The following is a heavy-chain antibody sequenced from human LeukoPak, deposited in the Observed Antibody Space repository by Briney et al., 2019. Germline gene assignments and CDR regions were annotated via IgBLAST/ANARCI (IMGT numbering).Heavy chain of an antibody. CDR3: ARIARDFYDSSGPGPYYSYYMDV. CDR1: GFSLSTSGMC. CDR2: IDWDDDK. D-gene: IGHD3-22*01. V-gene: IGHV2-70*11. Sequence: SGPTLVNPTQTLTLTCTFSGFSLSTSGMCVSWIRQPPGKALEWLARIDWDDDKYYSTSLKTRLTISKDTSKNQVVITMTNMDPVDTATYYCARIARDFYDSSGPGPYYSYYMDVWGKGTTVTVSS. J-gene: IGHJ6*03.